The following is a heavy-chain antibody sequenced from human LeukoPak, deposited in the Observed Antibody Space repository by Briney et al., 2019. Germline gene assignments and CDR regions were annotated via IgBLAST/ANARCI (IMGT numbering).Heavy chain of an antibody. D-gene: IGHD1-1*01. CDR3: ARPWI. CDR2: INHSRST. CDR1: GGSFSGYY. V-gene: IGHV4-34*01. J-gene: IGHJ6*02. Sequence: SETLSLTCAVYGGSFSGYYWSWIRQPPGKGLEWIGEINHSRSTNYNPSLKSRVTISVDTSKNQFSLKLSSVTAADTAVYYCARPWIWGQGTTVTVSS.